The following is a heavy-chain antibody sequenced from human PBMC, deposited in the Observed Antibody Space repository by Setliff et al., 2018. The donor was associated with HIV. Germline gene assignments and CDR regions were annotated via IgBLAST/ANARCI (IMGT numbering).Heavy chain of an antibody. D-gene: IGHD5-12*01. V-gene: IGHV3-33*03. CDR2: TWYDGRTT. CDR1: GFTFSSYV. CDR3: AKVGREYNGYDLTFDS. J-gene: IGHJ4*01. Sequence: LRLSCAASGFTFSSYVMHWVRQAPGKGLEWVALTWYDGRTTYYADSVKGRFTISRDNSRNTLNLQMNTLRAEDTAMYYCAKVGREYNGYDLTFDSWGQGTLVTVSS.